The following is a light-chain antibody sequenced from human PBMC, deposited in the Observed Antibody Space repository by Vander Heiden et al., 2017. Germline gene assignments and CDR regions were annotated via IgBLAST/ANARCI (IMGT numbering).Light chain of an antibody. CDR1: SNIVGNQG. V-gene: IGLV10-54*02. Sequence: QAGLTQPPSVSKGLRQTATLTCTGNSNIVGNQGAAWLQQHQSHPPKLLSYRNNNRPSGISERFSASRSGNTASLTITGLQPEDEADYYCSALDSSLSARVFGGGTKLTVL. J-gene: IGLJ2*01. CDR3: SALDSSLSARV. CDR2: RNN.